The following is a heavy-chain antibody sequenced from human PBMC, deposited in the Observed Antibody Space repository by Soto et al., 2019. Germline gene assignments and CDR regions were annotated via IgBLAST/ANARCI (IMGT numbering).Heavy chain of an antibody. CDR2: TYHSGST. Sequence: SETLSLTCAVSGGSISSGGYSWSWIRQPPGKGLEWIGYTYHSGSTYYNPSLKSRVTISVDRSKNQFSLKLSSVTAADTAVYYCVRGGLPPFGVGYYYYYYGMDVWGQGTTVTVSS. J-gene: IGHJ6*02. CDR3: VRGGLPPFGVGYYYYYYGMDV. D-gene: IGHD3-3*01. CDR1: GGSISSGGYS. V-gene: IGHV4-30-2*01.